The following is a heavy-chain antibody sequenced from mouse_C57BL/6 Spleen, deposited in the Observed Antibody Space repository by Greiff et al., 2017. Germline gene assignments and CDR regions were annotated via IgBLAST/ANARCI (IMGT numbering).Heavy chain of an antibody. CDR1: GYNFTSYW. D-gene: IGHD5-1*01. CDR2: IDPSDSYT. V-gene: IGHV1-69*01. Sequence: QVQLQQPGAELVMPGASVKLSCKASGYNFTSYWMHWVKQRPGQGLEWIGEIDPSDSYTNYKQQFKGKATLTVDHSSRTAYMPLSSLTSEYSAIYYCATTYVTPFADWGQGTLVTVSA. CDR3: ATTYVTPFAD. J-gene: IGHJ3*01.